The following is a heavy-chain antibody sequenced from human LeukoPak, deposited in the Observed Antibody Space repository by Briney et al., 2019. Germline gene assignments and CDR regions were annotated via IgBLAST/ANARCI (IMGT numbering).Heavy chain of an antibody. CDR2: IDPSDSYT. CDR3: ARALCSSTSCYENY. CDR1: GYYFTNYW. Sequence: NLGESLKISCKGSGYYFTNYWISWVRQMTGKGLEWMGRIDPSDSYTNYSPSFQGHVTMSVDKSISTAYLRWSSLKASDTAMYYCARALCSSTSCYENYWGQGTLVTVSS. D-gene: IGHD2-2*01. J-gene: IGHJ4*02. V-gene: IGHV5-10-1*01.